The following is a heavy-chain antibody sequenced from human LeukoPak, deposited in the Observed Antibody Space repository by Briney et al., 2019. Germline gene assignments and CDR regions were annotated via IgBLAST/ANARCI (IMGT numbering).Heavy chain of an antibody. CDR1: GFSVSNYY. Sequence: VGSLRLSCAGSGFSVSNYYMSGVRQAPGKGLGWVSLIRDSGETFYADSVKGRFTISRDNSKNTMYLQMNRLRVEDTAVYFCARDRAVTQDWVEFDPWGQGTLVTVSS. J-gene: IGHJ5*02. D-gene: IGHD4-17*01. V-gene: IGHV3-66*03. CDR3: ARDRAVTQDWVEFDP. CDR2: IRDSGET.